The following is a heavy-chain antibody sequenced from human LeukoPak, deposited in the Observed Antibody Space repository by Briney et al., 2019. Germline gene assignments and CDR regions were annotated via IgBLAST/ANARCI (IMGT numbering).Heavy chain of an antibody. Sequence: GGSLRLSCAASGFTFSSYGMHWVRQAPGKGLEWVAVIWYDGSNKYYADSVKGRFTISRDNSKNTLYLQMNSLRAEDTAVYNCARDSSPSYPYYFDYWGQGTLVTVSS. CDR1: GFTFSSYG. CDR2: IWYDGSNK. V-gene: IGHV3-33*01. CDR3: ARDSSPSYPYYFDY. J-gene: IGHJ4*02. D-gene: IGHD1-26*01.